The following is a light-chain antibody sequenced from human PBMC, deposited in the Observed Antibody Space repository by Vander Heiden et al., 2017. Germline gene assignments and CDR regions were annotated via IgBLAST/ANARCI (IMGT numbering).Light chain of an antibody. CDR2: DAS. Sequence: EIVLTQSPATMSLSPGERATLSCRASQSVSSYLAWYQQKPGQAPRLLIYDASNRATGIPARFSGSGYGTDFTLTISSREPEDFAVYYCQQHSYSPPYTFGQGTKLEIK. V-gene: IGKV3-11*01. J-gene: IGKJ2*01. CDR1: QSVSSY. CDR3: QQHSYSPPYT.